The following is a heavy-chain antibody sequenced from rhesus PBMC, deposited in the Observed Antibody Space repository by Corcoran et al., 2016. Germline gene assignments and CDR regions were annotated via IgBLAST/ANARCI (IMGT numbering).Heavy chain of an antibody. V-gene: IGHV3S5*01. CDR1: GFTFSSYG. D-gene: IGHD3-9*01. J-gene: IGHJ4*01. Sequence: EVQLVESGGGLVQPGGSLRLSCVDSGFTFSSYGMSWVRQAPGKGLDWVSYIKHSGVTTYYSEAVKGRFTISRDNSKNTLALQRNSLRAEDTAVYFCAKDLDYYSLYWGQGVLVTVSS. CDR2: IKHSGVTT. CDR3: AKDLDYYSLY.